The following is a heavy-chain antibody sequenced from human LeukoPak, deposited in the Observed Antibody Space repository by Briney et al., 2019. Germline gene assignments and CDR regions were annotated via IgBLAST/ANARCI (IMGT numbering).Heavy chain of an antibody. CDR1: GGTFSSYA. CDR3: ARGSNLYDSREYFQH. Sequence: SVKVSCKASGGTFSSYAISWVRQAPGQGLEWMGGIIPIFGTANYAQKFQGRVTITADESTSTAYMELSSLRFEDTAVYYCARGSNLYDSREYFQHWGQGTLVTVSS. CDR2: IIPIFGTA. V-gene: IGHV1-69*01. D-gene: IGHD3-22*01. J-gene: IGHJ1*01.